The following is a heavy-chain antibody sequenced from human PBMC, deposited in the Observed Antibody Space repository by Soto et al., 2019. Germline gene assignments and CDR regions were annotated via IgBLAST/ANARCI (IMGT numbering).Heavy chain of an antibody. Sequence: SLRLSCVASGFIFSTYEMDWFRHSPGKGLEWISHISTSGSAKYYADSVKGRFTISRDNAKNSLYLHMDSLRVDDTGIYYCVRELATTQGFDNWGQGTLVTVSS. J-gene: IGHJ4*02. V-gene: IGHV3-48*03. CDR3: VRELATTQGFDN. CDR1: GFIFSTYE. CDR2: ISTSGSAK. D-gene: IGHD5-12*01.